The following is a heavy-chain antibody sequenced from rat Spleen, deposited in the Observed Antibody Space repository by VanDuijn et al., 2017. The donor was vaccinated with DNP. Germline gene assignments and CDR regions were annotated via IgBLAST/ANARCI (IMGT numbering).Heavy chain of an antibody. CDR1: GYSITSNY. D-gene: IGHD1-11*01. V-gene: IGHV3-1*01. Sequence: EVLLQESGPGLVKSSQSLSLTCSVTGYSITSNYWAWIRKFPGNKMEWMGYINYSGTTDYNPSLRSRIFITKDTSKKQFFLQLNSVTTEDTATYYCARGLNYGGYIYSWYFDFWGPGTMVTVSS. CDR3: ARGLNYGGYIYSWYFDF. J-gene: IGHJ1*01. CDR2: INYSGTT.